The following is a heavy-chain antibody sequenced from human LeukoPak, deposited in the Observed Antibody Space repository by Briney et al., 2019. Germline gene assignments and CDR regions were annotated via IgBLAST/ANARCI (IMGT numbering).Heavy chain of an antibody. V-gene: IGHV3-21*01. CDR3: AKYYYDSSGYYYERALDY. CDR1: GFTFSSYS. D-gene: IGHD3-22*01. CDR2: ISSSSSYI. Sequence: GGSLRLSCAASGFTFSSYSMNWVRQAPGKGLEWVSSISSSSSYIYYADSVKGRFTISRDNAKNSLYLQMNSLRAEDTAVYYCAKYYYDSSGYYYERALDYWGQGTLVTVSS. J-gene: IGHJ4*02.